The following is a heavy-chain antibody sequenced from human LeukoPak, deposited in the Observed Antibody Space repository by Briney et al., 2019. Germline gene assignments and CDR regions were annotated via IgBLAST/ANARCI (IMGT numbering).Heavy chain of an antibody. CDR1: GFSFNNYR. J-gene: IGHJ4*02. V-gene: IGHV3-15*07. D-gene: IGHD2-21*01. Sequence: PGGSLRLSCVASGFSFNNYRMNWVRQAPGKGLEWVGRIKPKTDGETTEYAAPVKDRFSISRDDSKSMMYLQMNSLKTEDTAVYYCITPLPYSAQGGQGTLVTVSS. CDR3: ITPLPYSAQ. CDR2: IKPKTDGETT.